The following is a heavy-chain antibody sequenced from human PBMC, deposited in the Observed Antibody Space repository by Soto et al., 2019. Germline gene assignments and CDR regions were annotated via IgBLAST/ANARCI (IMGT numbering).Heavy chain of an antibody. V-gene: IGHV4-59*01. CDR2: IYYSGST. CDR1: GGSISSYY. D-gene: IGHD5-18*01. J-gene: IGHJ4*02. CDR3: AGAPLDTSGLVDY. Sequence: SETLSLTCTVSGGSISSYYWSWIRQTPGKGLEWIGYIYYSGSTNYNPSLNSRVTISVDTSKNQFSLKLSSVTAADTAVYYCAGAPLDTSGLVDYWGQGTLVTVSS.